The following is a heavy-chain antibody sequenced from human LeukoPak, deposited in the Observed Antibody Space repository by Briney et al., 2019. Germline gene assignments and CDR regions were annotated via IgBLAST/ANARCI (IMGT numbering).Heavy chain of an antibody. CDR1: GGSISSSSYY. V-gene: IGHV4-39*07. CDR3: ARYIPARPGFDY. CDR2: IYYSGST. D-gene: IGHD6-6*01. J-gene: IGHJ4*02. Sequence: SETLSLTCTVSGGSISSSSYYWGWIRQPPGKGLEWIGSIYYSGSTNYNPSLKSRVTMSVDTSKNQFSLKLSSVTVADTAVYYCARYIPARPGFDYWGQGTLVTVSS.